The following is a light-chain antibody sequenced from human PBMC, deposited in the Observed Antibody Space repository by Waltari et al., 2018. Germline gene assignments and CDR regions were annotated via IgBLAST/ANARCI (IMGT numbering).Light chain of an antibody. CDR3: QQAKNFPWT. Sequence: DIQMTQSPSYVSTSVGDRLTITCWASQDIRSSLAWYQQKPGKAPRLLIHAASSLQRWVPSRFSGSGYGTDFTLTINSLQPEDSATYYCQQAKNFPWTFGQGTKVEIK. CDR1: QDIRSS. J-gene: IGKJ1*01. V-gene: IGKV1D-12*01. CDR2: AAS.